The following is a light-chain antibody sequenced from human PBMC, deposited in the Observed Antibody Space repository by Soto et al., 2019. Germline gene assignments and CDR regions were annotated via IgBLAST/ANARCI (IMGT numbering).Light chain of an antibody. Sequence: QLPQTQTSLSASVGDRVTITCRASQTISPFLNWYQCKPGKPPKLLIYESSNLRGGVSSRFSGSGSGTDFTLTIDRLQSDDFATYYCQHSSSDLITFCHGTRLEIK. J-gene: IGKJ5*01. V-gene: IGKV1-39*01. CDR1: QTISPF. CDR3: QHSSSDLIT. CDR2: ESS.